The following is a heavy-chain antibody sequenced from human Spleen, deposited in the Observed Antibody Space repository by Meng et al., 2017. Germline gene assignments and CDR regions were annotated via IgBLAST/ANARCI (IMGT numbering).Heavy chain of an antibody. J-gene: IGHJ6*02. V-gene: IGHV4-34*01. CDR3: ARQEMGATFYYYAMDV. Sequence: ESLKISCAASGFTVSSNYMSWVRQPPGKGLEWIGETDRSGSTKYNPSLKSRVTISVDTSKNQFSLKLSSVTAADTAVYYCARQEMGATFYYYAMDVWGQGTTVTVSS. D-gene: IGHD1-26*01. CDR2: TDRSGST. CDR1: GFTVSSNY.